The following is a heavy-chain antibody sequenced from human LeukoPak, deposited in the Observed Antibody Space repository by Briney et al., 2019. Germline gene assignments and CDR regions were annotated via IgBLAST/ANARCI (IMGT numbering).Heavy chain of an antibody. J-gene: IGHJ4*02. Sequence: GGSLRLSCGASDFSFRTYSMIWARQTPGTGLEWISYISSGGGVTHYAESVKGRLSISRDNAKNSLFLQMNRLKDEDTAVYYCARVGVGDWGSVWDHWGQGVRVTVSS. CDR1: DFSFRTYS. D-gene: IGHD3-16*01. CDR2: ISSGGGVT. V-gene: IGHV3-48*02. CDR3: ARVGVGDWGSVWDH.